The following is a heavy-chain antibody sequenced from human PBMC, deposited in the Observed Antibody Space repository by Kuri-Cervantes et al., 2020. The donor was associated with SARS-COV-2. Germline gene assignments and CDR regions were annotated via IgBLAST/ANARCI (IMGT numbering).Heavy chain of an antibody. V-gene: IGHV3-30-3*01. CDR3: ARAGSGSYFGDFDY. J-gene: IGHJ4*02. D-gene: IGHD1-26*01. Sequence: GESLKITCAASGFTFSSYAMHWVRQAPGKGLEWVAVISYDGSNKYYADSVKGRFTISRDNSKNTLYLQTNSLRAEDTAVYYCARAGSGSYFGDFDYWGQGTLVTVSS. CDR1: GFTFSSYA. CDR2: ISYDGSNK.